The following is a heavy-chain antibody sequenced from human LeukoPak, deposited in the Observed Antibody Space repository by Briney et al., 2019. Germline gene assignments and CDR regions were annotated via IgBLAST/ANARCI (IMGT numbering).Heavy chain of an antibody. V-gene: IGHV1-8*02. J-gene: IGHJ4*02. Sequence: ASVKVSCKASGYTFTGYYMHWVRQAPGQGLEWMGWMNPNSGNTGYAQKFQGRVTMTRNTSISTAYMELSSLRSEDTAVYYCARGHYDILTGYSYYFDYWGQGTLVTVSS. CDR3: ARGHYDILTGYSYYFDY. CDR2: MNPNSGNT. CDR1: GYTFTGYY. D-gene: IGHD3-9*01.